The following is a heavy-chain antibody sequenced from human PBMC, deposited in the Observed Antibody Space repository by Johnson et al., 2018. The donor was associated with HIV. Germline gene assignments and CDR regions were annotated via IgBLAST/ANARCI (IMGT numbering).Heavy chain of an antibody. D-gene: IGHD3-22*01. V-gene: IGHV3-20*04. CDR2: INWSGGGA. CDR3: ATVVYYDSSALRMYAFDI. Sequence: VQLVESGGGVVRPGGSLRLSCAASGFTFDDYGMSWVRQVPGKGLEWVSGINWSGGGAGYADSVKGRFTISRDNAKNSLYLQMNSLRAEATALYYCATVVYYDSSALRMYAFDIWGQGTMVTVSS. J-gene: IGHJ3*02. CDR1: GFTFDDYG.